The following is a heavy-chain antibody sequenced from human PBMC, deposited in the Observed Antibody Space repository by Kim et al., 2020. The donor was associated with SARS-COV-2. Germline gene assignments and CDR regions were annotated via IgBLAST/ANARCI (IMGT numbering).Heavy chain of an antibody. V-gene: IGHV1-2*06. J-gene: IGHJ4*02. Sequence: ASVKVSCKASGYTFTGYYMHWVRQAPGQGLEWMGRINPNSGGTNYAQKFQGRVTMTRDTSISTAYMELSRLRSDDTAVYYCARVSGRTVTTFDYWGQGTLVTVSS. D-gene: IGHD4-17*01. CDR2: INPNSGGT. CDR3: ARVSGRTVTTFDY. CDR1: GYTFTGYY.